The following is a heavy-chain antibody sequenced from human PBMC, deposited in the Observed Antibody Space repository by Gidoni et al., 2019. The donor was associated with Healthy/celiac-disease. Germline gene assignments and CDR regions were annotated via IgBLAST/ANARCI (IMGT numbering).Heavy chain of an antibody. J-gene: IGHJ4*02. D-gene: IGHD3-22*01. V-gene: IGHV1-46*01. Sequence: QVQLVQSGAEVKKPGASVKVSCQASGYTFTSYYMHWVLQAPGQGLEWMGIINPSGGSTSYAQKFQGRVTMTRDTSTSTVYMELSSLRSEDTAVYYCARDYYDSSGYYRNYDYWGQGTLVTVSS. CDR2: INPSGGST. CDR1: GYTFTSYY. CDR3: ARDYYDSSGYYRNYDY.